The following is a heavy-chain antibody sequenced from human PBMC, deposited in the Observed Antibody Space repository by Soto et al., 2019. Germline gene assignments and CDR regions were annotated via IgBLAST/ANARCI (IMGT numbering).Heavy chain of an antibody. CDR2: ISAYNGNT. V-gene: IGHV1-18*01. CDR3: ARRCSGGSCPIRGYYVMDV. CDR1: GYTFSSYG. Sequence: ASVKVSCKASGYTFSSYGISWVRQAPGQGLEWMGWISAYNGNTNYAQKLQGRVTMTTDRSTSTAYMELRSLISDDTAVYYCARRCSGGSCPIRGYYVMDVWAQRTTVTVSS. D-gene: IGHD2-15*01. J-gene: IGHJ6*02.